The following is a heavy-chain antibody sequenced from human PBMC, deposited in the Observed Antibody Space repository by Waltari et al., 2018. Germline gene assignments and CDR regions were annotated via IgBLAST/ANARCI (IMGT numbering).Heavy chain of an antibody. V-gene: IGHV3-23*01. D-gene: IGHD3-16*01. Sequence: EVQLLESGGGLVQPGGSLRLSCTASGLPFSTYGMTWVRQAPGKGLEWVSSSSPNSISTYYADSVKGRFTISRDNSKSTVILQLSSLRVEDTAIYYCAKGQGGRRWYFDYWGQGSQVTVSS. CDR3: AKGQGGRRWYFDY. CDR1: GLPFSTYG. J-gene: IGHJ4*02. CDR2: SSPNSIST.